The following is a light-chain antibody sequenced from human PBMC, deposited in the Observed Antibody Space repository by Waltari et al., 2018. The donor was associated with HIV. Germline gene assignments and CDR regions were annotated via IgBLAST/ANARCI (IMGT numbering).Light chain of an antibody. CDR2: DVA. J-gene: IGLJ2*01. V-gene: IGLV2-14*03. Sequence: QSALTQPASVSGSPGQSITISCAGTGAEVGAYNYVSLYPKLPATVPKLIIYDVASRPSGVSDRFSGSKSGNTASLTISGLQAEDAGDYYCSSYTTFNTIIFGGGTKLTVL. CDR1: GAEVGAYNY. CDR3: SSYTTFNTII.